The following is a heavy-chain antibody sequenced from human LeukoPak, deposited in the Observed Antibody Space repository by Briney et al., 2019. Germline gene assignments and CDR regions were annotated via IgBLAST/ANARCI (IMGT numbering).Heavy chain of an antibody. V-gene: IGHV3-30*02. Sequence: QPGGSLRLSCAASGFTFSSYGMHWVRQAPGKGLEWVAFIRYDGSNKYYAGSVKGRFTISRDNSKNTLYLQMNSLRAEDTAVYYCAKGKMPYYFDYWGQGTLVTVSS. D-gene: IGHD2-2*01. CDR2: IRYDGSNK. CDR3: AKGKMPYYFDY. J-gene: IGHJ4*02. CDR1: GFTFSSYG.